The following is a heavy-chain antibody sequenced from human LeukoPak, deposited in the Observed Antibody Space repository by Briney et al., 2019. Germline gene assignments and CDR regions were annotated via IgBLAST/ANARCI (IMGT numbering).Heavy chain of an antibody. CDR2: INHSGST. J-gene: IGHJ4*02. Sequence: SETLSLTCAVYGGSFSGYYWSWIRQPPGKGLEWIGEINHSGSTNYNPSLKSRVTISVDTSKNQFSLKLSSVTAADTAVYYCARLTRLAPLGYFDYWGQGTLVTVSS. D-gene: IGHD3-16*01. CDR3: ARLTRLAPLGYFDY. CDR1: GGSFSGYY. V-gene: IGHV4-34*01.